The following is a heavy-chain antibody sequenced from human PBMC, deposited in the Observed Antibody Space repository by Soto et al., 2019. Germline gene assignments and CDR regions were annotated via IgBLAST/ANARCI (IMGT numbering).Heavy chain of an antibody. V-gene: IGHV3-23*01. CDR2: ISGSSSGT. CDR3: AKDRSENFWVYYYAMDV. Sequence: GGSLRLSCEASGFNFGAYAMSWVRQAPGKGLEWVSGISGSSSGTYYTDSVKGRFTISRDNSRNTVYLQMNSLRGEDTAVYYCAKDRSENFWVYYYAMDVWGQGTAVTVSS. D-gene: IGHD6-19*01. CDR1: GFNFGAYA. J-gene: IGHJ6*02.